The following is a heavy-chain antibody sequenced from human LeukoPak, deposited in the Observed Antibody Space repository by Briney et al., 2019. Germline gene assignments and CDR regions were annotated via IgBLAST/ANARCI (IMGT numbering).Heavy chain of an antibody. CDR3: AKGRGTKWEPLYY. CDR2: ISSDGSYK. V-gene: IGHV3-30*04. D-gene: IGHD1-26*01. J-gene: IGHJ4*02. Sequence: GGSLRLSCAASGFTFSSHALHWVRQAPGKGLEWVAVISSDGSYKYYADSVKGRFTISRDNSKNTLYLQMNSLRAEDTAVYYCAKGRGTKWEPLYYWGQGTLVTVSS. CDR1: GFTFSSHA.